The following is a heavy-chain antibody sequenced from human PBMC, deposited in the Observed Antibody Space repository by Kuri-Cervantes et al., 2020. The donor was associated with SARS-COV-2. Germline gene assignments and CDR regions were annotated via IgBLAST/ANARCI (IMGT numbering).Heavy chain of an antibody. CDR3: ASGAVADLFDY. D-gene: IGHD6-19*01. J-gene: IGHJ4*02. Sequence: SVKVSCKASGYTFTSYGISWVRQAPGQGLEWMGRIIPILGIANYAQKFQGRVTITADKSTSTAYMELSSLRSEDTAVYYCASGAVADLFDYWGQGTLVTDSS. CDR2: IIPILGIA. CDR1: GYTFTSYG. V-gene: IGHV1-69*04.